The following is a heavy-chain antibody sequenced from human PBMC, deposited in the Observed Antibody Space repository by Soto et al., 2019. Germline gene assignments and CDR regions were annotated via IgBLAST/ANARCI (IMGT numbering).Heavy chain of an antibody. V-gene: IGHV4-59*01. CDR2: ILYTGNT. CDR3: ARDRTSVNWYFDL. Sequence: QVQLQESGPGLVKPSETLSLTCTVSGDSISSYYWSWIRQPPGKGLEWIGYILYTGNTNHNPSLKSRVTISVDTSKNQFSLKLSAVTAPDTAVYYCARDRTSVNWYFDLWGRGTLVSVSS. J-gene: IGHJ2*01. D-gene: IGHD2-2*01. CDR1: GDSISSYY.